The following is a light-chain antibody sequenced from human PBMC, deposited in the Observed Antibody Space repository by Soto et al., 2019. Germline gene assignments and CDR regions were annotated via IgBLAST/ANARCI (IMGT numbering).Light chain of an antibody. Sequence: DIVMTQSPLSLPVTPGEAASISCRSSQSLLHSNGYTYLDWYLQKPGQSPQLLIYLGSNRASGVPDRFSGSGSGTDFTLKISRVEAEDVGVYYCMQALQTPGTFGRGTKVEIK. CDR2: LGS. J-gene: IGKJ1*01. CDR3: MQALQTPGT. V-gene: IGKV2-28*01. CDR1: QSLLHSNGYTY.